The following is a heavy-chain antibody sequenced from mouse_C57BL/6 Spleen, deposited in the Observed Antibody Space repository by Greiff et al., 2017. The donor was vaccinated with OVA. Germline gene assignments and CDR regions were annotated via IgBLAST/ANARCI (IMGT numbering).Heavy chain of an antibody. D-gene: IGHD4-1*01. J-gene: IGHJ4*01. CDR1: GYTFTSYW. CDR3: ARRSWDYAMDY. CDR2: IDPSDSYT. Sequence: QVQLQQPGAELVKPGASVKLSCKASGYTFTSYWMQWVKQRPGQGLEWIGEIDPSDSYTNYNQKFKGKATLTVDTSSSTAYMQLSSLTSEDSAVYYCARRSWDYAMDYRGQGTSVTVSS. V-gene: IGHV1-50*01.